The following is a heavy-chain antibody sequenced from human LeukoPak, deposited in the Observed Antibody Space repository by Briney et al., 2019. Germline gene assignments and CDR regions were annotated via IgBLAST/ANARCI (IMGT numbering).Heavy chain of an antibody. J-gene: IGHJ4*02. CDR1: GFTFSSYA. CDR3: AICGDDSSKIGFDY. CDR2: ISGSGGST. Sequence: GGSLRLSCAASGFTFSSYAMSWVRQAPGKGLEWVSSISGSGGSTYYADSVKGRFTISRDNSKNTLYLQMNSLRAEDTAVYYCAICGDDSSKIGFDYWGQGTLVTVSS. D-gene: IGHD3-22*01. V-gene: IGHV3-23*01.